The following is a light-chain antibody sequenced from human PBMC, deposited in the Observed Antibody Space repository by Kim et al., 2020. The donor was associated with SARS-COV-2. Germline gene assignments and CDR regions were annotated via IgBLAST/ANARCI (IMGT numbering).Light chain of an antibody. CDR3: AAWDDSLNGVV. Sequence: SRMVTITLSESTTHNGNKYVNGNEQLPGKAPNLRIYYDDLLPSGVSDRFSGSKSGTSASLAISGLQSEDEADYYCAAWDDSLNGVVFGGGTQLTVL. J-gene: IGLJ2*01. CDR2: YDD. CDR1: TTHNGNKY. V-gene: IGLV1-36*01.